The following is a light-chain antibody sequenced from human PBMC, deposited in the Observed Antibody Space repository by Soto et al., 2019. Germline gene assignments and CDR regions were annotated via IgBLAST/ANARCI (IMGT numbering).Light chain of an antibody. CDR2: DVT. CDR3: GSMSRSTNYV. CDR1: SSDVGGFEY. J-gene: IGLJ1*01. Sequence: QSVLGQPASVSGSPGQSITISCTGTSSDVGGFEYVSWYQHQPGKAPKLIIYDVTKRPSGVSNRFSASKSGNTASLTISGTQSEDEGDYYSGSMSRSTNYVFGTG. V-gene: IGLV2-14*01.